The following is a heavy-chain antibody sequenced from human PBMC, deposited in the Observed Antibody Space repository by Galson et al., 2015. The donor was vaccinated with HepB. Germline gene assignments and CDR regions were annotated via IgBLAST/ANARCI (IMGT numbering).Heavy chain of an antibody. Sequence: SLRLSCAASRFMATNSNFHWVRQAPGKGLEWVSSISNGNTSFMYYAASVMGRFTISRDNAKNSLFLQMNSLRAEDTAVYYCAREGAVSGWSIVDFDIWGQGTIVTVSS. CDR2: ISNGNTSFM. V-gene: IGHV3-21*01. CDR3: AREGAVSGWSIVDFDI. D-gene: IGHD6-19*01. J-gene: IGHJ3*02. CDR1: RFMATNSN.